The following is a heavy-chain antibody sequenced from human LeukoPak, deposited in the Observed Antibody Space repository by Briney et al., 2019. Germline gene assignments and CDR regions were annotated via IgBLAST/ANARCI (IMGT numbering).Heavy chain of an antibody. Sequence: GGSLRLSCAASGFTFSAYAMNWVRQVPVKGLEWVSGISGSGSGTYYADSVKGRFTISRDNSKNTLYLQMNSLRVEDTAVYYCAKDFFDYWGQGTLVTVSS. CDR2: ISGSGSGT. CDR1: GFTFSAYA. CDR3: AKDFFDY. J-gene: IGHJ4*02. V-gene: IGHV3-23*01.